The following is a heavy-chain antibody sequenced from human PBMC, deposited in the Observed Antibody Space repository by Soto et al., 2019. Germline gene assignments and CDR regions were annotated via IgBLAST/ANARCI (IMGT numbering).Heavy chain of an antibody. CDR1: GYTFTGYY. V-gene: IGHV1-2*02. Sequence: ASVKVSCKASGYTFTGYYMHWVRQAPGQGLEWMGWINPNSGGTNYAQEFQGRVTMTRDTSISTAYMELSSLRSEDTAVYYCARLYSSGWYFDYWGQGTLVTVSS. CDR2: INPNSGGT. D-gene: IGHD6-19*01. J-gene: IGHJ4*02. CDR3: ARLYSSGWYFDY.